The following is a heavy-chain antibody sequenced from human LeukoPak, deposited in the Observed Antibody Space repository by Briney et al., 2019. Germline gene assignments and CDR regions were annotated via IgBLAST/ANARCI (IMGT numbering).Heavy chain of an antibody. V-gene: IGHV3-43D*03. CDR2: ISWDGGST. CDR3: AKDQYSSGSSGAFDI. D-gene: IGHD6-19*01. J-gene: IGHJ3*02. Sequence: PGGSLRLSCAASGFTFDDYAMHWVRQAPGKGLEWFSLISWDGGSTYYADSVKGRFTISRDNSKNSLYLQMNSLRAEDTALYYCAKDQYSSGSSGAFDIWGQGTMVTVSS. CDR1: GFTFDDYA.